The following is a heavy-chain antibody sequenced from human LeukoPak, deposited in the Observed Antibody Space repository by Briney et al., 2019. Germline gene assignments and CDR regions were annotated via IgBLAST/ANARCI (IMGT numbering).Heavy chain of an antibody. CDR3: ARGSTPLGNYWFDP. CDR1: GYTFTSHG. D-gene: IGHD3-16*01. V-gene: IGHV1-18*01. CDR2: ISAYNGNT. J-gene: IGHJ5*02. Sequence: ASVKVSCKASGYTFTSHGISWVRQAPGQGLEWMGWISAYNGNTIYAQKLQGRVTMTTDTSTSTAYMELRSLRSDDTAVYYCARGSTPLGNYWFDPWGQGTLVTVSS.